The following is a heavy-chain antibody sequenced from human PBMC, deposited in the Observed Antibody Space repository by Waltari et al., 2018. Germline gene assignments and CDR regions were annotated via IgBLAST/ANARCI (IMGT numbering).Heavy chain of an antibody. V-gene: IGHV4-39*01. CDR2: IYYSGST. Sequence: QLQLQESGPGLVKPSETLSLTCTVSGGSISSSSYYWGWIRQPPGKGLEWIGSIYYSGSTYYNPSLKSRVTISVDTSKNQFSLKLSSVTAADTAVYYCARHVRYSYGSHGMDVWGQGTTVTVSS. CDR3: ARHVRYSYGSHGMDV. CDR1: GGSISSSSYY. J-gene: IGHJ6*02. D-gene: IGHD5-18*01.